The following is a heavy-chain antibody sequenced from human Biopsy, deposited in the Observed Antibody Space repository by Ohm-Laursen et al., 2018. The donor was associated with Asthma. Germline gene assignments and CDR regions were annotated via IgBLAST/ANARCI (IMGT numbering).Heavy chain of an antibody. V-gene: IGHV4-30-2*01. CDR3: ARGDSSNWSHYYFDY. D-gene: IGHD3-22*01. J-gene: IGHJ4*02. CDR1: GGSDSSGNNS. Sequence: TLSLTWAVSGGSDSSGNNSWTWIRQPPGKGLEWIGYMYHSGRTYYNPSLKSRVNISVDKSKNQFSLKVNSVTAADTAVYYCARGDSSNWSHYYFDYWGQGTLVTVSS. CDR2: MYHSGRT.